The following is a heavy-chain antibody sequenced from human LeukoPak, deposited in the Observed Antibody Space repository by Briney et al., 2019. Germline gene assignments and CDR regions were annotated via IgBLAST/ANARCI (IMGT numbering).Heavy chain of an antibody. CDR2: ITWNSGST. V-gene: IGHV3-9*01. D-gene: IGHD6-13*01. J-gene: IGHJ6*02. Sequence: PGRSLRLSCAASGFSFDDYAMHWVRRAPGKGLEWLSGITWNSGSTAYADSVKGRFTISRANAENSLYLEMNSLRPEDTALYYCVIGRYSRNWLNGMDVWGQGTTVTVSS. CDR1: GFSFDDYA. CDR3: VIGRYSRNWLNGMDV.